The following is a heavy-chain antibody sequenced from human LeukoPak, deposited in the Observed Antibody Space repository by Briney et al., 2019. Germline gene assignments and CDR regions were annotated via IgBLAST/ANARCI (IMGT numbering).Heavy chain of an antibody. V-gene: IGHV1-24*01. CDR1: GYPLTELS. D-gene: IGHD3-3*01. J-gene: IGHJ5*02. Sequence: GASVKVSCKVSGYPLTELSMHWVRLAPGKGLEWMGGFDPEDGETIYAQKFQGRVTMTEDTSTDTAYMELSSLRSEDTAVYYCAAIVTICGVGNINWFDPWGQGTLVTVSS. CDR2: FDPEDGET. CDR3: AAIVTICGVGNINWFDP.